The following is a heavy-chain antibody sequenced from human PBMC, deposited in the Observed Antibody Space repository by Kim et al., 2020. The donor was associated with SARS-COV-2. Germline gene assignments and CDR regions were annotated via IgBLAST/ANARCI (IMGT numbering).Heavy chain of an antibody. J-gene: IGHJ6*01. D-gene: IGHD6-6*01. CDR2: ISYDGSNK. CDR1: GFTFSSYG. Sequence: GGSLRLSCAASGFTFSSYGMHWVRQAPGKGLEWVAVISYDGSNKYYADSVKGRFTISRDNSKNTLYLQMNSLRAEDTAVYYCAKDRVAARPVGFYYYYYG. CDR3: AKDRVAARPVGFYYYYYG. V-gene: IGHV3-30*18.